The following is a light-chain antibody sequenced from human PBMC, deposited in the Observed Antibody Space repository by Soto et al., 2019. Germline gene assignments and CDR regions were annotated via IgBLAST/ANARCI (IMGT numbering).Light chain of an antibody. CDR1: SGHSIYS. CDR3: QTWGTGIQV. J-gene: IGLJ3*02. CDR2: LNTDGSH. Sequence: QPVLTQSPSASASLGASVKLTCTLSSGHSIYSIAWLQQQPEKGPRYLMKLNTDGSHTKGDGIPDRFSGSSSGAERYLTISSLQSEDEADYYCQTWGTGIQVFGGGTKLTVL. V-gene: IGLV4-69*01.